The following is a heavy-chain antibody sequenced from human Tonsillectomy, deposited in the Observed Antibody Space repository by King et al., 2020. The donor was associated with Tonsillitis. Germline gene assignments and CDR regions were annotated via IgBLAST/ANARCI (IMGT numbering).Heavy chain of an antibody. CDR1: GFTFSSYA. V-gene: IGHV3-23*04. D-gene: IGHD5-12*01. Sequence: VQLVESGGGLVQPGGSLRLSCGASGFTFSSYAVSWVRQAPGKGLEWVSLISDSGVSTYYADSVKGRFTIYRDNSKNTLYLQMNSLGAEDTAVYYCAKGSRAGYDLGNWFDPWGQGTLVTVSS. J-gene: IGHJ5*02. CDR2: ISDSGVST. CDR3: AKGSRAGYDLGNWFDP.